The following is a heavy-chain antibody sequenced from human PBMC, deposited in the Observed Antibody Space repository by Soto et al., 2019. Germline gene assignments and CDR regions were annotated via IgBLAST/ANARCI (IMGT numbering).Heavy chain of an antibody. CDR2: ISSSSSYI. Sequence: PGGSLRLSCAASGSTFSSYSMSWVRQAPGKGLEWVSSISSSSSYIYYADSVKGRFTISRDNAKNSLYLQMNSLRAEDTAVYYCAREDSTSSMGMDVWGQGTTVTVSS. J-gene: IGHJ6*02. V-gene: IGHV3-21*01. CDR1: GSTFSSYS. CDR3: AREDSTSSMGMDV. D-gene: IGHD2-2*01.